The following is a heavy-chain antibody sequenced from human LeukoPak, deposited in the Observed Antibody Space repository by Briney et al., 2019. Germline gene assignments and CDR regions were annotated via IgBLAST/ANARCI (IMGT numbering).Heavy chain of an antibody. D-gene: IGHD6-6*01. CDR2: ISGSGGST. Sequence: GGSLRLSCAASGFTLSSYAMSWVRQAPGKGLEWVSAISGSGGSTYYADSAKGRFTISRDNSKNTVYLQMNSLRAEDTAVYYCAKARYSSSWWVVDYWGQATLVTVSS. CDR1: GFTLSSYA. J-gene: IGHJ4*02. CDR3: AKARYSSSWWVVDY. V-gene: IGHV3-23*01.